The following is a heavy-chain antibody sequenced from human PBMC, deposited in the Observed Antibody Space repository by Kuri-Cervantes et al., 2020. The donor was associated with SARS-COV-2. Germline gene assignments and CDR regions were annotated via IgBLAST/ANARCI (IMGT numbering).Heavy chain of an antibody. CDR2: IYYSGST. D-gene: IGHD5-18*01. Sequence: CTVSGGSISSYYWSWIRQPPGKGLEWIGYIYYSGSTNYNPSLKSRVTISVDTSKNQFSLKLSSVTAADTAVYYCARTARHFDLWGRGTLVTVPS. CDR3: ARTARHFDL. J-gene: IGHJ2*01. CDR1: GGSISSYY. V-gene: IGHV4-59*12.